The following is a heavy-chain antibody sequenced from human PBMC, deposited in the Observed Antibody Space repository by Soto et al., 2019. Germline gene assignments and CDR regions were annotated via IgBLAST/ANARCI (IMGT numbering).Heavy chain of an antibody. J-gene: IGHJ4*02. CDR3: ARDYSYKQLNFDY. Sequence: PGGSLRLSCAASGFTFSDYYMSWIRQAPGKGLEWVSYISSSGSTIYYADSVEGRFTISRDNAKNSLYLQMNSLRAEDTAVYYCARDYSYKQLNFDYWGQGTLVTVSS. V-gene: IGHV3-11*01. CDR2: ISSSGSTI. D-gene: IGHD6-6*01. CDR1: GFTFSDYY.